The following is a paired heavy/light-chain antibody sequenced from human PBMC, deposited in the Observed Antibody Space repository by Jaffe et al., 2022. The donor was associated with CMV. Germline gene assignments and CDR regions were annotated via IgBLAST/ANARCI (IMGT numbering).Light chain of an antibody. J-gene: IGKJ4*01. CDR2: GAS. CDR1: QSVGSN. Sequence: EIVLTQSPATLSVSPGERVTLSCRASQSVGSNLAWYQQKSGQAPRLLIYGASTRATAIPARFSGSGAGTEFSLTISSLQSEDFVVYYCQQYNNWPLTFGGGTKVEIK. CDR3: QQYNNWPLT. V-gene: IGKV3-15*01.
Heavy chain of an antibody. V-gene: IGHV3-23*04. Sequence: EVQLVESGGGLLQPGGSLRLSCAASGFIFDTYAMIWVRQAPGKGLEWVASISPDTYYTYYADSVRGRFTISRDNSKNTVFLQMNSLRVEDTALYSCVGQDKGGSEGAVAGPFDYWGQGTLVTVSS. CDR1: GFIFDTYA. J-gene: IGHJ4*02. D-gene: IGHD6-19*01. CDR2: ISPDTYYT. CDR3: VGQDKGGSEGAVAGPFDY.